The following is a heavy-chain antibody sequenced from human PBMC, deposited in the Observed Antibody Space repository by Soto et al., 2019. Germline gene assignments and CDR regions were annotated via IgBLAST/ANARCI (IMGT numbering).Heavy chain of an antibody. CDR2: ISAYNGNT. V-gene: IGHV1-18*01. D-gene: IGHD1-7*01. CDR1: GYTFTSYG. Sequence: ASVKVSCKASGYTFTSYGISWVRQAPGQGLEWMGWISAYNGNTNYAQKLQGRVTMTTDTSTSTAYMELSSLRSEDTAVYYCARERGETGTLTEFDYWGQGTLVTVSS. CDR3: ARERGETGTLTEFDY. J-gene: IGHJ4*02.